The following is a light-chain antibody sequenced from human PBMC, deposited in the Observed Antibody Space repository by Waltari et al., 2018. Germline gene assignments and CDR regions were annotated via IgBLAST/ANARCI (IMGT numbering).Light chain of an antibody. Sequence: DTVMTQFPVTLSVSLGERATLSCRASQSVSTNLAWYQQKTGQAPRLLIHGATTSATDIPARFSGSGSGTEFTLTISSLQSEDSAIYYCHQYNKGPQTFGQGTNVEI. CDR2: GAT. V-gene: IGKV3-15*01. CDR3: HQYNKGPQT. J-gene: IGKJ1*01. CDR1: QSVSTN.